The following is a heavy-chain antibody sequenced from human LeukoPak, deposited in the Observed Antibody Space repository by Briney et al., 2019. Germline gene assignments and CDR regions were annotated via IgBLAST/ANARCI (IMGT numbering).Heavy chain of an antibody. J-gene: IGHJ4*02. Sequence: PGGSLRLSCAVSGFTFGYDYMSWIRQAPGQGLEWVSYISNSGGYTNYADSVAGRFTISRDNAENSLYLQMNSLRAEDTAVYYCARSRGAGPGAYFDYWGQGTLVTVTS. CDR1: GFTFGYDY. CDR2: ISNSGGYT. CDR3: ARSRGAGPGAYFDY. V-gene: IGHV3-11*03. D-gene: IGHD6-19*01.